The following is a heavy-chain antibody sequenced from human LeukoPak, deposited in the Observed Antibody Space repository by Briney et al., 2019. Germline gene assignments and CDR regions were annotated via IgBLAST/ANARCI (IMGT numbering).Heavy chain of an antibody. CDR2: ISWNSGSI. J-gene: IGHJ4*02. CDR3: AKDMSSSWYGAGY. V-gene: IGHV3-9*01. D-gene: IGHD6-13*01. Sequence: GRSLRLSCAASGFTFDDYAMHWVRQAPGKGLEWVSGISWNSGSIGYADSVKGRFTISRDNAKNPLYLQMNSLRAEDTALYYCAKDMSSSWYGAGYWGQGTLVTVSS. CDR1: GFTFDDYA.